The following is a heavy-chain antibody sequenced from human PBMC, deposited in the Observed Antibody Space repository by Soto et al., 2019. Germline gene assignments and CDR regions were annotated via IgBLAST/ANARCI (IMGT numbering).Heavy chain of an antibody. Sequence: PGGSLRLSCTASGFTFGDYAMSWFRQAPGKGLEWVGFIRSKAYGGTTEYAASVKGRFTISRDDSKSIAYLQMNSLKTEDTAVYYCTRDPVDYGDYEEWFDPWGQGTLVTVSS. CDR3: TRDPVDYGDYEEWFDP. D-gene: IGHD4-17*01. CDR1: GFTFGDYA. V-gene: IGHV3-49*03. CDR2: IRSKAYGGTT. J-gene: IGHJ5*02.